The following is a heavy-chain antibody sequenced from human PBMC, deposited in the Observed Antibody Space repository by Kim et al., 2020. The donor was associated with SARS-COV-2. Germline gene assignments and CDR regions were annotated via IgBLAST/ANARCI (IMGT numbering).Heavy chain of an antibody. Sequence: ASVKVSCKASGYTFTGYYMHWVRQAPGQGLEWMRRINPNSGGTNYAQKFQGRVTMTRDTSISTAYMELSRLRSYDTAVYYCATTPRGSSSSIVYGDYWGQGTLVTVSS. CDR3: ATTPRGSSSSIVYGDY. J-gene: IGHJ4*02. V-gene: IGHV1-2*06. D-gene: IGHD6-6*01. CDR1: GYTFTGYY. CDR2: INPNSGGT.